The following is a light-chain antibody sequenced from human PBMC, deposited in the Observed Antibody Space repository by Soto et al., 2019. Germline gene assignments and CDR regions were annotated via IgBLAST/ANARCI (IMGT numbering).Light chain of an antibody. J-gene: IGKJ1*01. CDR3: QQYNNWPCT. V-gene: IGKV3-15*01. Sequence: EILFTHSRGTLCLSPWARDTLSCWASQSISDTLAWYQQKPGQAPRLLIYGASTRAPGFPARFSGSGSGTDFTLTISSLQSEDFAVYYCQQYNNWPCTFGQGTKLDIK. CDR1: QSISDT. CDR2: GAS.